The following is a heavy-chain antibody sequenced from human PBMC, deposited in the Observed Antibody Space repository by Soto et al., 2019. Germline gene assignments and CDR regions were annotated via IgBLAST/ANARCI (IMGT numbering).Heavy chain of an antibody. CDR3: ASPVWEWLSYDAFDI. J-gene: IGHJ3*02. D-gene: IGHD3-3*01. CDR2: IIPILGIA. V-gene: IGHV1-69*04. CDR1: GGTFSSYA. Sequence: ASVKVSCKASGGTFSSYAISWVRQAPGQGLEWMGRIIPILGIANYAQKFQGRVTITADKSTSTAYMELSSLSSEDPAVYYCASPVWEWLSYDAFDIWGQGTMVTVSS.